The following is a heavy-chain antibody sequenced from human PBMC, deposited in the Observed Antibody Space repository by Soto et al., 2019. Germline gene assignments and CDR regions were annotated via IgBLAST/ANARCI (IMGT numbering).Heavy chain of an antibody. J-gene: IGHJ5*02. CDR3: AREVHSCYPEDSSSPHDNWFDP. CDR2: IYYSGST. CDR1: GGSISSGGYY. Sequence: SETLSLTCTVSGGSISSGGYYWSWIRQHPGKGLEWIGYIYYSGSTYYNPSLKSRVTISVDTSKNQFSLKLSSVTAADTAVYYCAREVHSCYPEDSSSPHDNWFDPWGQGTLVTVSS. D-gene: IGHD6-13*01. V-gene: IGHV4-31*03.